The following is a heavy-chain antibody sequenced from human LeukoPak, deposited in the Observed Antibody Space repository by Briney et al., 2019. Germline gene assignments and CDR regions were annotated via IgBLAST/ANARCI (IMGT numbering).Heavy chain of an antibody. CDR1: GASVTSHF. CDR3: ARGQGGSRRDSDY. D-gene: IGHD1-26*01. V-gene: IGHV4-4*07. Sequence: SETLSLTCTVSGASVTSHFWNWIRQPAGKGLEWIGRIYTTSGSTNYNPSLKSRVTMSVDTSKNQFSLNLSSVTAADTAVYYCARGQGGSRRDSDYWGQGTLVTVSS. CDR2: IYTTSGST. J-gene: IGHJ4*02.